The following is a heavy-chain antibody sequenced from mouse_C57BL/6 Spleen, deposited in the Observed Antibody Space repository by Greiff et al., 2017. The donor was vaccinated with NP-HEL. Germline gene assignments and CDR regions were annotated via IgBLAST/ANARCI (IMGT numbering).Heavy chain of an antibody. Sequence: EVQLQQSGPELVKPGASVKIPCKASGYTFTDYNMDWVKQSHGKSLEWIGDINPNNGGTIYNQKFKGKATLTVDKSSSTAYMELLSLTSEDTAVYYCARKETTLASEYYFDYWGQGTTLTVSS. CDR2: INPNNGGT. D-gene: IGHD1-1*01. J-gene: IGHJ2*01. CDR3: ARKETTLASEYYFDY. CDR1: GYTFTDYN. V-gene: IGHV1-18*01.